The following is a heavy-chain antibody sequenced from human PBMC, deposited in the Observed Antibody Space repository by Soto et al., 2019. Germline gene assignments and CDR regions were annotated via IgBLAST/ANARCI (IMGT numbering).Heavy chain of an antibody. Sequence: QVQLVQSGAEVKKPGASVKVSCKASGYTFSDYYVHWVRQAPGQGLEWMGWINPYSGATNYAQKFQDWVTMTGDASVSTAYLELTTLVSDDTAVYYCARARPNVAPNWFDPWGQGTLVIVSS. J-gene: IGHJ5*02. CDR3: ARARPNVAPNWFDP. CDR1: GYTFSDYY. D-gene: IGHD5-12*01. CDR2: INPYSGAT. V-gene: IGHV1-2*04.